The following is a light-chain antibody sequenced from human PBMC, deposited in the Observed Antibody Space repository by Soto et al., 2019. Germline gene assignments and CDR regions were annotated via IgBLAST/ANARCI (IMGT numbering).Light chain of an antibody. CDR2: GAS. CDR3: QHYNNWPA. J-gene: IGKJ1*01. V-gene: IGKV3-15*01. CDR1: ESVGSS. Sequence: EIVMTQSPATLSVTPGERATLSCRASESVGSSLAWYQQKPGQAPRLLIYGASTRATGIPARFSGSGSGTEFTVTISSLQSEDFAVYYYQHYNNWPAFGQGTKVEIK.